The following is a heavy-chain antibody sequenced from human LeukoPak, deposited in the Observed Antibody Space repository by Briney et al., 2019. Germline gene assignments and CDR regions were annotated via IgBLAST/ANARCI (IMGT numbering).Heavy chain of an antibody. D-gene: IGHD3-16*01. J-gene: IGHJ4*02. CDR2: ISGSGDTI. CDR1: GFTFSAYE. CDR3: VSAYGGLLDY. Sequence: PGGSLRLSCAASGFTFSAYEMNWVRRAPGKGLEWLSYISGSGDTIYYAESVKGRFTISRDNAKNSLYLQMSSLRAEDTAVYYCVSAYGGLLDYWGQGTLVTVSS. V-gene: IGHV3-48*03.